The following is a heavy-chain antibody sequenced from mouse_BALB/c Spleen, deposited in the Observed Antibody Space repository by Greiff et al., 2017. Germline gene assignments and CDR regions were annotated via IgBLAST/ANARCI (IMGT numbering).Heavy chain of an antibody. D-gene: IGHD1-2*01. Sequence: LVKTGASVKISCKASGYSFTGYYIHWVKQSHGKSLEWIGYISCYNGATSYNQKFKGKATFTVDTSSSTAYMQFNSLTSEDSAVYYCARGGITTAYYAMDYWGQGTSVTVSS. CDR1: GYSFTGYY. V-gene: IGHV1S34*01. CDR2: ISCYNGAT. CDR3: ARGGITTAYYAMDY. J-gene: IGHJ4*01.